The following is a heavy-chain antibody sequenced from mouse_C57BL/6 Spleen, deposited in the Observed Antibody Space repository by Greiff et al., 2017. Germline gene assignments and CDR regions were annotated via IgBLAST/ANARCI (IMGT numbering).Heavy chain of an antibody. CDR1: GYTFTDYY. V-gene: IGHV1-26*01. D-gene: IGHD1-1*01. J-gene: IGHJ2*01. CDR3: ARDYVSSYDYVDY. Sequence: VQLQQSGPELVKPGASVKISCKASGYTFTDYYMNWVKQSHGKSLEWIGDINPNNGGTSYNQKLKGKATLTVDKSSSTAYMELRSLTSEDSAVYDCARDYVSSYDYVDYWGQDTTLTVSS. CDR2: INPNNGGT.